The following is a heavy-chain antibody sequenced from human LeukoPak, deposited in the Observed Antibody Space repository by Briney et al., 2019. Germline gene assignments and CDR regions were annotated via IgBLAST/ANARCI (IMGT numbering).Heavy chain of an antibody. CDR1: GFTFSSYE. CDR3: ARDSIVTGEFDY. V-gene: IGHV3-48*03. J-gene: IGHJ4*02. D-gene: IGHD2-21*02. Sequence: GGSLRLSCVVSGFTFSSYEMNWVRQAPGKGLEWVSYISSSGSTIYYADSVKGRFTISRDNAKDSLYLQMNSLRAEDTAVYYCARDSIVTGEFDYWGQGTLVTVSS. CDR2: ISSSGSTI.